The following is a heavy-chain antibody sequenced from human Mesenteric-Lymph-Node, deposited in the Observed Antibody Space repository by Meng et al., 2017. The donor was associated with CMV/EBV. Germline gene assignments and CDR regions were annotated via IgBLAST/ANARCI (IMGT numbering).Heavy chain of an antibody. Sequence: GYTLPSYYMHWVRQASEQGLEWMGIINPSGGSTSYAQKFQGRVTMTRDTSTSTVYMELSSLRSEDTAVYYCARGFRVFYYDSSGYYSWGQGTLVTVSS. D-gene: IGHD3-22*01. CDR1: GYTLPSYY. CDR2: INPSGGST. CDR3: ARGFRVFYYDSSGYYS. V-gene: IGHV1-46*01. J-gene: IGHJ4*02.